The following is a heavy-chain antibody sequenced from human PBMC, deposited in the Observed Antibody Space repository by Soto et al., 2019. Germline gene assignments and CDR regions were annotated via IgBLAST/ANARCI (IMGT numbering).Heavy chain of an antibody. V-gene: IGHV4-38-2*01. CDR2: IYHGVST. CDR3: ARVGPWVPYYYDSSPYTFENWFDP. D-gene: IGHD3-22*01. J-gene: IGHJ5*02. CDR1: GYSISSGYY. Sequence: SETLSLTCAVSGYSISSGYYWGCLRQPPGKGLEWIGSIYHGVSTYYNPSLNSRVTLSIDMTNNHVSLILNSVTAADTAVYYCARVGPWVPYYYDSSPYTFENWFDPWGQGTLV.